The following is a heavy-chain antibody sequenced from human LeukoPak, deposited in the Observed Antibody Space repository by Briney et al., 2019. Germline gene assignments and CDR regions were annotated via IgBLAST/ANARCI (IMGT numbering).Heavy chain of an antibody. CDR3: ARARDNWNYEAFDI. J-gene: IGHJ3*02. CDR1: GFTFSDYY. V-gene: IGHV3-11*01. CDR2: ISDSGNTI. Sequence: GGSLRLSCAASGFTFSDYYMSWIRQAPGKGLEWVSYISDSGNTIHSADSVKGRFTISRDNAKDSLYLQMNSLRAEDTAVYYCARARDNWNYEAFDIWGQGTMVTVSS. D-gene: IGHD1-7*01.